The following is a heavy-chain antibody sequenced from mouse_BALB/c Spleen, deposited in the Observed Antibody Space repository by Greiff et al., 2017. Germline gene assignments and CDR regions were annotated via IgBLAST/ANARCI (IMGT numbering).Heavy chain of an antibody. CDR2: INPSNGGT. CDR3: TNDFVAWFAY. V-gene: IGHV1S81*02. Sequence: VQLQQSGAALVKPGASVKLSCKASGYTFTSYYMYWVKQRPGQGLEWIGEINPSNGGTNFNEKFKSKATLTVDKSSSTAYMQLSSLTSEDSAVYSCTNDFVAWFAYWGQGTLVTVSA. CDR1: GYTFTSYY. D-gene: IGHD2-4*01. J-gene: IGHJ3*01.